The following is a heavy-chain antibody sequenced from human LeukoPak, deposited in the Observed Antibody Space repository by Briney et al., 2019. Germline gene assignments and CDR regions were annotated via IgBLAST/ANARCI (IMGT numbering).Heavy chain of an antibody. D-gene: IGHD3-10*01. V-gene: IGHV3-9*01. J-gene: IGHJ4*02. CDR2: ISWNSGSI. CDR1: GFTFDDYA. Sequence: GRSLRLSCAASGFTFDDYAMHWVRQAPGKGLEWVSGISWNSGSIGYADSVKGRFTISRDNAKNSLYLQMNSLRPEDTAFYYCAKDVGSGSYYFDYWDQGTLVTVSS. CDR3: AKDVGSGSYYFDY.